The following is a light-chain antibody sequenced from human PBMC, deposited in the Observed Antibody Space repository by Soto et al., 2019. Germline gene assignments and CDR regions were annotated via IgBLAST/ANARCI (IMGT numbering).Light chain of an antibody. CDR2: GAS. CDR1: QSVSSN. J-gene: IGKJ1*01. CDR3: QQYNNCPRT. Sequence: EIVMTQSPGTLSVSPGERATLSCRASQSVSSNLAWYQQKPGQAPRLLIYGASTRATGIPARFSGSRSGTEFTLTISTLQSEDFAVYYCQQYNNCPRTIGQRTKVEIK. V-gene: IGKV3-15*01.